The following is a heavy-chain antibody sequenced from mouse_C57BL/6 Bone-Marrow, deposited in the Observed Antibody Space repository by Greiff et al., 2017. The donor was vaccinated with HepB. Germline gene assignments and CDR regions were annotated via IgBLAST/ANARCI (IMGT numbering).Heavy chain of an antibody. Sequence: VKLVESDAELVKPGASVKISCKVSGYTFTDHTIHWMKQRPEQGLEWIGYIYPRDGSTKYNEKFKGKATLTADKSSSTAYMQLNSLTSEDSAVYFCARESYSNYSWFAYWGQGTRVTVSA. CDR3: ARESYSNYSWFAY. D-gene: IGHD2-5*01. J-gene: IGHJ3*01. CDR2: IYPRDGST. V-gene: IGHV1-78*01. CDR1: GYTFTDHT.